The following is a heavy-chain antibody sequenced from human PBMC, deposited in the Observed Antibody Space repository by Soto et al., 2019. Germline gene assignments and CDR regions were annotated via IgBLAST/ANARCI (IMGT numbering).Heavy chain of an antibody. CDR1: GCSVKSAGYS. CDR3: AVTRGGAHPHDI. J-gene: IGHJ3*02. D-gene: IGHD2-21*02. CDR2: IYHSGST. Sequence: SETLSLTCAVSGCSVKSAGYSWSWIRQPPGKGLEWIGYIYHSGSTYYNPSLKSRVTISLDRSKNQFSLKLTSVTAADTAVYFCAVTRGGAHPHDIWGQGTMVTVSS. V-gene: IGHV4-30-2*02.